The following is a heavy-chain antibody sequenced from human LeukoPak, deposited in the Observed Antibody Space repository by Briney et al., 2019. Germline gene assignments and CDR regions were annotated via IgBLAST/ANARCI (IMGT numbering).Heavy chain of an antibody. CDR3: ATPRYSSGWSGGSYGMDV. J-gene: IGHJ6*04. CDR1: GGTFSSYA. Sequence: SVKVSCKASGGTFSSYAISWVGQAPGQGREWMGGIIPIFGTANYAQKFQGRVTITADESTSTAYMELSSLRSEDTAVYYCATPRYSSGWSGGSYGMDVWGKGTTVTVSS. CDR2: IIPIFGTA. V-gene: IGHV1-69*01. D-gene: IGHD6-19*01.